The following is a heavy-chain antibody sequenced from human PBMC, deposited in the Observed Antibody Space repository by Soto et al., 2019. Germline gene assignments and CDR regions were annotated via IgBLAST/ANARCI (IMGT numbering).Heavy chain of an antibody. J-gene: IGHJ4*02. Sequence: EVQLVESGGGLVKPGGSRSLSCEAPGLPLVSYGWNWFPQAPGKGLEWVSSISSASTYIYYADSVKGRFTISRDNAKNSLYLQMNSLRVEDTAVYYCARGLDRVDYWGQGTLVTVSS. D-gene: IGHD2-2*03. CDR1: GLPLVSYG. V-gene: IGHV3-21*01. CDR2: ISSASTYI. CDR3: ARGLDRVDY.